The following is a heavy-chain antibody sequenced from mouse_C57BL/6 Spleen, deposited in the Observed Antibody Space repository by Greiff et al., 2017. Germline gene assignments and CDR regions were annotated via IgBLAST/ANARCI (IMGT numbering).Heavy chain of an antibody. CDR1: GFTFSDYG. CDR3: ARRGGNFPMDY. V-gene: IGHV5-15*04. CDR2: ISNLAYSI. J-gene: IGHJ4*01. D-gene: IGHD2-1*01. Sequence: EVQLVESGGGLVQPGGSLKLSCAASGFTFSDYGMAWVRQAPRKVPAWVAFISNLAYSIYYADTVTGRFTISRENAKNTLYLEMSSLRSEDTAMYYCARRGGNFPMDYWGQGTSVTVSS.